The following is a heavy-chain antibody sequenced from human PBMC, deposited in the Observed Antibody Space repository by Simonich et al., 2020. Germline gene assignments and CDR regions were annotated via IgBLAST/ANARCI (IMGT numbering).Heavy chain of an antibody. J-gene: IGHJ4*02. CDR2: IYYSAST. D-gene: IGHD2-15*01. Sequence: QVQLQESGTGLVKPSEPLSLTCTVSGGSISSYYWSWIRQPPGKGLDWFGYIYYSASTHFNPSLKRRVTISVNTSKNQFSLKLSSVTAADTAGYYYARGGLYFDYWGQGTLVTVSS. CDR3: ARGGLYFDY. CDR1: GGSISSYY. V-gene: IGHV4-59*01.